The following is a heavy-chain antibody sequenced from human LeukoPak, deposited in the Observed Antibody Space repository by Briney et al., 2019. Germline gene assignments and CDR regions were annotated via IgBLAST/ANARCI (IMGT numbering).Heavy chain of an antibody. Sequence: SETLSLTCTVSGGSISSSSYYWGWIRQPPGRGLEWIGSIYYSGSTYYNPSLKSRVTISVDTSKNQFSLKLSSVTAADTAVYYCAREVRGSYHNWLDPWGQGTLVTVSS. CDR1: GGSISSSSYY. D-gene: IGHD1-26*01. CDR2: IYYSGST. V-gene: IGHV4-39*02. CDR3: AREVRGSYHNWLDP. J-gene: IGHJ5*02.